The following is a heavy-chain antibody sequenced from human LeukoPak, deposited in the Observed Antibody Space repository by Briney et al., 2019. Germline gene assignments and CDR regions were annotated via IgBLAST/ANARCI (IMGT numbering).Heavy chain of an antibody. CDR3: ARDLGSSSDY. CDR2: IHNTGST. D-gene: IGHD6-13*01. Sequence: GGSLRLSCAASGFTFSSYAMSWVRQAPGKGLEWVSVIHNTGSTYADSVKGRFTISRDNSKNTLFLQMNSLRAEDTAMYYCARDLGSSSDYWGQGTLVTVSS. V-gene: IGHV3-66*01. CDR1: GFTFSSYA. J-gene: IGHJ4*02.